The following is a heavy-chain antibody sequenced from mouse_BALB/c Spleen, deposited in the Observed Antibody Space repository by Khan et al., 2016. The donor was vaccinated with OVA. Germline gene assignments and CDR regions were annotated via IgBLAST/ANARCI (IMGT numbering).Heavy chain of an antibody. CDR1: GYSITRDYA. D-gene: IGHD4-1*01. CDR2: ISNSGSA. CDR3: ASELGRYYAMDY. J-gene: IGHJ4*01. V-gene: IGHV3-2*02. Sequence: EVQLQESGPGLVKPSQSLSLTCTVTGYSITRDYAWNWIRQFPGNELEWMGYISNSGSASYNPSLKSRISITRDTSKNQFFLQLDSVTPEDTATYYCASELGRYYAMDYWVQGTSVTVSS.